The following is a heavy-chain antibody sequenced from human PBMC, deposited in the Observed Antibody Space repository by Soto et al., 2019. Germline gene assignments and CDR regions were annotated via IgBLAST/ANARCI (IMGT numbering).Heavy chain of an antibody. J-gene: IGHJ6*02. Sequence: QVQLVQSGDEVKKPGASVKVSCKASGYIFVNYGIAWVRQAPGQGLEWMGWISPYTGNTHSASKHQGRLTMTTDTSTSTAYRDLGSLTSDDTAVYYCVMVDNYVTPTPQDVWGQGTTVTVSS. CDR3: VMVDNYVTPTPQDV. V-gene: IGHV1-18*01. CDR1: GYIFVNYG. CDR2: ISPYTGNT. D-gene: IGHD3-16*01.